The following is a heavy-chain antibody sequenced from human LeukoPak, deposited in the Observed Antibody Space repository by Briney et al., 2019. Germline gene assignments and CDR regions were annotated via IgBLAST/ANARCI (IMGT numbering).Heavy chain of an antibody. CDR2: IYTSGST. CDR1: GGSNSSGSYY. V-gene: IGHV4-61*02. CDR3: ARVPADIVATYYMDV. D-gene: IGHD5-12*01. Sequence: NASQTLSLTCTVSGGSNSSGSYYWSWIRQPAGKGLEWIGRIYTSGSTNYNPSLKSRVTISVDTSKNQFSLKLSSVTAADTAVYYCARVPADIVATYYMDVWGKGTTVTVSS. J-gene: IGHJ6*03.